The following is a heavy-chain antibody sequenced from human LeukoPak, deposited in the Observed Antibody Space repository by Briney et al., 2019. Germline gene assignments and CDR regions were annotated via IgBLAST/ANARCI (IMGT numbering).Heavy chain of an antibody. CDR1: GGSFSGYY. CDR2: IDHSGST. D-gene: IGHD3-22*01. Sequence: SETLSLTCAVYGGSFSGYYWSWIRQPPGKGLEWIGEIDHSGSTNYNPSLKSRVTISVDTSKNQFSLKLSSVTAADTAVYYCARGSSDFDYWGQGTLVTVSS. V-gene: IGHV4-34*01. J-gene: IGHJ4*02. CDR3: ARGSSDFDY.